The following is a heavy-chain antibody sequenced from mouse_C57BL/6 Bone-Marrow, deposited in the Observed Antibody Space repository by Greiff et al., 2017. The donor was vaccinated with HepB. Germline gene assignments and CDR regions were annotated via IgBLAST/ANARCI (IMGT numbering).Heavy chain of an antibody. V-gene: IGHV1-4*01. D-gene: IGHD3-1*01. CDR2: INPSSGYT. CDR1: GFTFTSYS. CDR3: ARRGLLAWFAY. Sequence: QVQLQQSGADLARPGASVKISCKASGFTFTSYSMHWVKQRPGQGLEWIGYINPSSGYTKYNQKFKDKATLTADKSSSTAYMQLSSLTSEDSAVYYCARRGLLAWFAYWGQGTLVTVSA. J-gene: IGHJ3*01.